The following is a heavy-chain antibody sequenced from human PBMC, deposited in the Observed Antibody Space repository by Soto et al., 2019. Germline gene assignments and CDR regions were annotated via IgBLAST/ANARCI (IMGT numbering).Heavy chain of an antibody. CDR2: INEDGRST. CDR1: GISLSAYW. Sequence: GGSLRLSCAASGISLSAYWMHWVRQVPGKGLEWIARINEDGRSTSYMDSVKGRFTISRDNARDTLYLQMNSLRLEDTAVYYCARGWVERLPRQPPSDYWGQGTLVTVSS. V-gene: IGHV3-74*01. CDR3: ARGWVERLPRQPPSDY. D-gene: IGHD3-3*01. J-gene: IGHJ4*02.